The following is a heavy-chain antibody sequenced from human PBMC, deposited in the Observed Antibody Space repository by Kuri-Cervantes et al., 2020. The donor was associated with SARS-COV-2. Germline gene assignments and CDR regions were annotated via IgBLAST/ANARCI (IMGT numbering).Heavy chain of an antibody. CDR1: GGSISSGGYS. Sequence: LRLSCAVSGGSISSGGYSWSWIRQPPGKGLEWIGYIYHSGSTYYNPSLKSRVTISVDTSKNQFSLKLSSVTAADTAVYYCATMTVLSSDAFDIWGLGTMVTVSS. V-gene: IGHV4-30-2*01. J-gene: IGHJ3*02. CDR3: ATMTVLSSDAFDI. CDR2: IYHSGST. D-gene: IGHD4-11*01.